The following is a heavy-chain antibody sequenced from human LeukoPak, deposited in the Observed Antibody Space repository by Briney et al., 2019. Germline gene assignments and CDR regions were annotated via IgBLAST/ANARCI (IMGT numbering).Heavy chain of an antibody. CDR1: GGSISSYY. CDR2: IYYSGST. D-gene: IGHD4-17*01. V-gene: IGHV4-59*08. CDR3: ARLRDGDEVGRYFDY. Sequence: SETLSLTCTVSGGSISSYYWSWIRQPPGKGLEWIGYIYYSGSTNYNPSLKSRVTISVDTSKNQFSLKLSSVTAADTAVYYCARLRDGDEVGRYFDYWGQGTLVTVSS. J-gene: IGHJ4*02.